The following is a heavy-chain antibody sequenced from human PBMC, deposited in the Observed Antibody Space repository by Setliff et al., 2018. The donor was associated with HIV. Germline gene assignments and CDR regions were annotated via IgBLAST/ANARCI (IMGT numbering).Heavy chain of an antibody. V-gene: IGHV1-2*02. CDR3: ARQLSNSLES. D-gene: IGHD1-1*01. J-gene: IGHJ4*02. Sequence: ASVKVSCKASGYTFTDYFMHWVRQAPGQGLEWMGWISPNNGDTTIPQTFQGRVTMTRDTSINTAYMEFSSLRSDDTAVYYCARQLSNSLESWGQGTLVTVS. CDR1: GYTFTDYF. CDR2: ISPNNGDT.